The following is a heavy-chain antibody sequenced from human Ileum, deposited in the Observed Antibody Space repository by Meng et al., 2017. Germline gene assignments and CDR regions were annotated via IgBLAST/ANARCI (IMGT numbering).Heavy chain of an antibody. CDR3: ARDLSGWSITEIWFGDREASGYYYGMDV. D-gene: IGHD3-10*01. V-gene: IGHV4-39*07. CDR1: GGSISSSSYY. CDR2: IYYSGST. Sequence: SETLSLTCTVSGGSISSSSYYWGWIRQPPGKGLEWIGSIYYSGSTYYNPSLKSRVTISVDTSKNQFSLKLSSVTAADTAVYYCARDLSGWSITEIWFGDREASGYYYGMDVWGQGTTVTVSS. J-gene: IGHJ6*02.